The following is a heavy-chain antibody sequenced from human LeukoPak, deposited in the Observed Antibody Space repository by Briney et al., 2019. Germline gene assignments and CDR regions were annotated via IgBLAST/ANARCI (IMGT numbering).Heavy chain of an antibody. CDR3: ATSSEDGGDFDY. V-gene: IGHV3-23*01. D-gene: IGHD2-15*01. J-gene: IGHJ4*02. Sequence: GGSLRLSFAASGFTFSSYAMSWVRQAPGKGLEWVSAISGSGGSTYYADSVKGRFTISRDNSKNTLYLQMNSLRAEDTAVYYCATSSEDGGDFDYWGQGTLVTVSS. CDR1: GFTFSSYA. CDR2: ISGSGGST.